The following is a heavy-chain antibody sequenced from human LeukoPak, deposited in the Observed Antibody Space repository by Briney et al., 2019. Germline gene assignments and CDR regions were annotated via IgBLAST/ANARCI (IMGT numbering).Heavy chain of an antibody. CDR3: AREPSLPAAITAPGAFDP. Sequence: PGGSLRLSCAASGFTFSSYSMNRVRQAPGKGLEWVSSITSSSSYIYYADSVKGRFTISRDNAKNSLYLQMNSLRAEDTAIYYCAREPSLPAAITAPGAFDPWGQGTLVTVSS. J-gene: IGHJ5*02. CDR2: ITSSSSYI. CDR1: GFTFSSYS. D-gene: IGHD2-2*02. V-gene: IGHV3-21*01.